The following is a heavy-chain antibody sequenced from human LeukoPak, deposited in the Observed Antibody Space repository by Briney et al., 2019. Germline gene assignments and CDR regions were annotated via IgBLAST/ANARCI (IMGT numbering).Heavy chain of an antibody. D-gene: IGHD6-19*01. Sequence: PGGSLRLSCAASGFTFSSYAMSWVRQAPGKGLEWVSAISGSGGSTYYADSVKGRFTISRDNSKNSLYLQMNSLRAEDTGVYYCAGSGWQVYFDYWGQGTLVTVSS. J-gene: IGHJ4*02. V-gene: IGHV3-23*01. CDR2: ISGSGGST. CDR1: GFTFSSYA. CDR3: AGSGWQVYFDY.